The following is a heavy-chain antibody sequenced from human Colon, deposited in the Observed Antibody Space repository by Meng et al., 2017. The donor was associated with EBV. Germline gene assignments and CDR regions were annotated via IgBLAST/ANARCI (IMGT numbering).Heavy chain of an antibody. CDR3: AREVDYGGNSVSFDF. CDR1: GDSVSSNSAA. V-gene: IGHV6-1*01. Sequence: QVQVQQPGLELVKPSQTLSLTCAISGDSVSSNSAAWNWIRQSPSGGLEWLGRTYCRSKWSNDYAVSVKSRLAISPDTSKNQFSLHLASVNPEDTGVYYCAREVDYGGNSVSFDFWGQGTLVTVSS. J-gene: IGHJ4*02. CDR2: TYCRSKWSN. D-gene: IGHD4-23*01.